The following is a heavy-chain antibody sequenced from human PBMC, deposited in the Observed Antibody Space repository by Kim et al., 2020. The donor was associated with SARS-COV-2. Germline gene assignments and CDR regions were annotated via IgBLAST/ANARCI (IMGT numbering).Heavy chain of an antibody. CDR2: INHSGNR. D-gene: IGHD2-8*02. V-gene: IGHV4-34*01. CDR1: GDSFNNFY. Sequence: SETLSLTCAVSGDSFNNFYWDWIRQSPGKGLEWIAEINHSGNRNYNPSLKSRVTISVDASKKQFSLKMTSVTPADTAVYFCAGSGGYDVVPAFDFWGQGTPVNVSS. CDR3: AGSGGYDVVPAFDF. J-gene: IGHJ4*02.